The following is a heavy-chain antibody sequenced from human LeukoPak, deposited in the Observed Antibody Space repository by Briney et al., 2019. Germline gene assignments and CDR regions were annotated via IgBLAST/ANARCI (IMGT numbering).Heavy chain of an antibody. CDR3: ARVEWFGEPRGNWFDP. J-gene: IGHJ5*02. D-gene: IGHD3-10*01. CDR1: GYTFTSYD. Sequence: ASVKVSCKASGYTFTSYDISWVRQAPGQGLEWMGSISAYNGNTNYARKLQGRVTMTTDTSTSTAYMELRSLRSDDTAVYYCARVEWFGEPRGNWFDPWGQGTLVTVSS. CDR2: ISAYNGNT. V-gene: IGHV1-18*01.